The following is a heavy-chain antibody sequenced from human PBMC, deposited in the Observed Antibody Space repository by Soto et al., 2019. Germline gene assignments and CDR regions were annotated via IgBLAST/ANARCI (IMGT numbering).Heavy chain of an antibody. V-gene: IGHV3-11*01. CDR3: ARDLNYLLGYMDV. D-gene: IGHD1-7*01. Sequence: GGSLRLSCAASGFTFSDYYMSWIRQAPGKGLEWVSYISSSGSTIYYADSVKGRFTISRENAKNSLYLQMNSLRAEDTAVYYCARDLNYLLGYMDVWGKGTTVTVSS. J-gene: IGHJ6*03. CDR1: GFTFSDYY. CDR2: ISSSGSTI.